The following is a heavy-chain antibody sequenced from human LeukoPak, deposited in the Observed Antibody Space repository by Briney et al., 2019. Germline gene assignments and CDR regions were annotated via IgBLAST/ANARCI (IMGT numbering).Heavy chain of an antibody. Sequence: ASVKVSCKASGYTFTSYGISWVRQAPGQGLEWMGWISAYNGNTNYAQKLQGRVTMTTDTSTSTAYMELRSPRSDDTAVYYCARTWAKRWLQTRDYYYYYGMDVWGQGTTVTVSS. D-gene: IGHD5-24*01. CDR1: GYTFTSYG. CDR3: ARTWAKRWLQTRDYYYYYGMDV. V-gene: IGHV1-18*01. J-gene: IGHJ6*02. CDR2: ISAYNGNT.